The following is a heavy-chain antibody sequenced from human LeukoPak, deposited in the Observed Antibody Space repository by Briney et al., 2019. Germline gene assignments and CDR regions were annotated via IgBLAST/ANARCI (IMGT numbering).Heavy chain of an antibody. CDR3: ARLHDGYRYGADY. J-gene: IGHJ4*02. V-gene: IGHV4-59*08. D-gene: IGHD5-18*01. Sequence: SETLSLTCTVSGGSISSYYWSWIRQPPGKGLEWMGYIYYSGSTNYNPSLKSRVTISVDTSKKQFSLKLSPVTAADTAVYYCARLHDGYRYGADYWGQGTLVTAS. CDR2: IYYSGST. CDR1: GGSISSYY.